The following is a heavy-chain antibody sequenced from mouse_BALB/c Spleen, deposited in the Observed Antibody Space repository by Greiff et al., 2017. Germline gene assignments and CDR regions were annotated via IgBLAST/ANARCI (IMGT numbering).Heavy chain of an antibody. D-gene: IGHD2-10*01. Sequence: EVQLVESGGGLVKPGGSLKLSCAASGFTFSSYAMSWVRQTPEKRLEWVASISSGGSTYYTDSVKGRFTISRDNARNILYLQMSSLRSEDTAMYYCARGESYYGNSFDYWGQGTTLTVSA. CDR3: ARGESYYGNSFDY. J-gene: IGHJ2*01. CDR1: GFTFSSYA. CDR2: ISSGGST. V-gene: IGHV5-6-5*01.